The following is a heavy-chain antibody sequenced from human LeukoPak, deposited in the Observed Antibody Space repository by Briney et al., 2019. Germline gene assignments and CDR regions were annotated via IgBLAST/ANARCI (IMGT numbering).Heavy chain of an antibody. CDR1: GGSISSGGYS. Sequence: SQTLSLTCAVSGGSISSGGYSWSWIRQPPGKGLEWIGYTYHSGSTYYNPSLKSRVTISVDRSKNQFSLKLSSVTAADTAVYYCARVGLGDAFDIWGQGTMVTVSS. D-gene: IGHD3-3*01. J-gene: IGHJ3*02. V-gene: IGHV4-30-2*01. CDR2: TYHSGST. CDR3: ARVGLGDAFDI.